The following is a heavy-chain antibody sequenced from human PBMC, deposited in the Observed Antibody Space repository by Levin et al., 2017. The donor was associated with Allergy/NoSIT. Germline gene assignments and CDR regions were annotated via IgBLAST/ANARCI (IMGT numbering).Heavy chain of an antibody. CDR3: ARDPRSARDYYDFWSGYFVGAPDY. CDR1: GFTFSSYA. V-gene: IGHV3-30*04. CDR2: ISYDGSNK. Sequence: PGGSLRLSCAASGFTFSSYAMHWVRQAPGKGLEWVAVISYDGSNKYYADSVKGRFTISRDNSKNTLYLQMNSLRAEDTAVYYCARDPRSARDYYDFWSGYFVGAPDYWGQGTLVTVSS. J-gene: IGHJ4*02. D-gene: IGHD3-3*01.